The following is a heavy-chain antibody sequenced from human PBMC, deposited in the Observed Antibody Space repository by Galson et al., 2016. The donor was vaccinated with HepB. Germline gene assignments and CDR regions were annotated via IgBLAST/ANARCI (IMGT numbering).Heavy chain of an antibody. CDR1: GFTFSDYY. CDR2: ISGGTT. CDR3: ARDRAFDL. V-gene: IGHV3-11*05. Sequence: SLRLFCAASGFTFSDYYMSWIRQAPGKGLEWVSYISGGTTEYLDSVQGRFTIFRDSSKNTVYLQMNSLSAEDTAMYYCARDRAFDLWGQGTKVTVSS. J-gene: IGHJ3*01.